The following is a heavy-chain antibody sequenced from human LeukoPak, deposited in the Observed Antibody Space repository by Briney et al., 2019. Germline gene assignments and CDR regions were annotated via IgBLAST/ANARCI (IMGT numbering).Heavy chain of an antibody. CDR3: AASTHDFWSGAANWFDP. Sequence: PGRSLRLSCAVSGFTFSSYGMHWVRQAPGKGLEWVAVIWYDGSNKFHADSVKGRFTISRDNSKNTLYLQMNSLRAEDTAVYYCAASTHDFWSGAANWFDPWGQGTLVTVSS. CDR1: GFTFSSYG. V-gene: IGHV3-33*01. D-gene: IGHD3-3*01. J-gene: IGHJ5*02. CDR2: IWYDGSNK.